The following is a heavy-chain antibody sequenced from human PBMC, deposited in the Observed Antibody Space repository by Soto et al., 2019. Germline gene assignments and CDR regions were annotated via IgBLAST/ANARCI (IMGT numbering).Heavy chain of an antibody. D-gene: IGHD3-3*01. V-gene: IGHV1-69*13. CDR2: ILPVSAPP. CDR1: AGTLNNYA. Sequence: GASVEVSCKASAGTLNNYAINWVRQAPGQGLEWAGGILPVSAPPDYAQKFQGRVSITADHSTGTVYMELSRLKSDDTAVYFYATDSNYDVSNSFWGQGTLVTVSP. CDR3: ATDSNYDVSNSF. J-gene: IGHJ4*02.